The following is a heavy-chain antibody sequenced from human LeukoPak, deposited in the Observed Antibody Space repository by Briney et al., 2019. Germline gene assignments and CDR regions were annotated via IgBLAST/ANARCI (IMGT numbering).Heavy chain of an antibody. D-gene: IGHD3-9*01. J-gene: IGHJ6*02. CDR3: ARGPGYYGILTGYYRYPYYYYYGMDV. CDR2: INHSGST. V-gene: IGHV4-34*01. CDR1: GGSFSGYY. Sequence: SETLSLTCAVYGGSFSGYYWSWIRQPPGKGLEWIGEINHSGSTNYNPSLKSRVTISVDTSKNQFSLKLSSVTAADTAVYYCARGPGYYGILTGYYRYPYYYYYGMDVWGQGTTVTVSS.